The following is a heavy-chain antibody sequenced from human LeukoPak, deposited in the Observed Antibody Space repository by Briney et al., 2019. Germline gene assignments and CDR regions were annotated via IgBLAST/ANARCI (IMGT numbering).Heavy chain of an antibody. CDR3: ARQRGSYSLDY. CDR1: GFTFSGYW. Sequence: GGSLRLSCAASGFTFSGYWMSWVRQAPGKGLEWVANIKQDGSEKYYVDSVKGRFTISRDNARTSLYLQMNSLRAEDTALYYCARQRGSYSLDYWGQGTLVTVSS. J-gene: IGHJ4*02. V-gene: IGHV3-7*01. CDR2: IKQDGSEK. D-gene: IGHD1-26*01.